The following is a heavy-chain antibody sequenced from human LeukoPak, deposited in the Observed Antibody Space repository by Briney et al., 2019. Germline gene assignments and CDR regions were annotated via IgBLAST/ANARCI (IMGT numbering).Heavy chain of an antibody. D-gene: IGHD3-16*01. CDR2: ISGSGGST. CDR3: AKGGGGYVDY. J-gene: IGHJ4*02. V-gene: IGHV3-23*01. Sequence: GGSLRLSCTASGFTFTSYAMNWVRQAPGKGLEWVSAISGSGGSTYYTDSVKGRLTISRDNSKNTLYLQMDSLRVDDTAVYYCAKGGGGYVDYWGQGTLVSVSS. CDR1: GFTFTSYA.